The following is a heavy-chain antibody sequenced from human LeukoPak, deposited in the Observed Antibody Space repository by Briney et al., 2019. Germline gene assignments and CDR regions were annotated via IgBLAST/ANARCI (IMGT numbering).Heavy chain of an antibody. V-gene: IGHV4-38-2*02. J-gene: IGHJ6*03. CDR2: IYHSGST. CDR1: GYSISSGYY. D-gene: IGHD3-9*01. Sequence: SETLSLTCTVSGYSISSGYYWGWIRQPPGEELEWIGSIYHSGSTYYNPSLKSRVTISVDTSKNQFSLKLYSVTAADTAVYYCARGGSTLHSAGGHDIEFYYYYYMDVWGKGTTVTISS. CDR3: ARGGSTLHSAGGHDIEFYYYYYMDV.